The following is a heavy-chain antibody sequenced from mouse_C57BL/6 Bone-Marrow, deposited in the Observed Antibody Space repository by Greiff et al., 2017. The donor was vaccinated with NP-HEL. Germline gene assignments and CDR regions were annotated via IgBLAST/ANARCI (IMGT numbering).Heavy chain of an antibody. D-gene: IGHD3-1*01. Sequence: VQLQQSGAELVRPGASVKLSCTASGFNIKDDYMHWVKQRPEQGLEWIGWIDPENGDTEYASKFQGKATITADTSSNTAYLQLSSLTSEDSAVYYCARGGLRYWGQGTTLTVSS. CDR2: IDPENGDT. CDR1: GFNIKDDY. V-gene: IGHV14-4*01. J-gene: IGHJ2*01. CDR3: ARGGLRY.